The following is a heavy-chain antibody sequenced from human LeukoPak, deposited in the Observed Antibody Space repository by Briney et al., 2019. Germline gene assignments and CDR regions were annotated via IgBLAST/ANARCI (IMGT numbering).Heavy chain of an antibody. D-gene: IGHD3-9*01. CDR2: IYYSGST. CDR1: GGSISSSRYY. CDR3: ASGIILRYFDWLRGNWFDP. V-gene: IGHV4-39*07. Sequence: SETLSLTCTVSGGSISSSRYYWGWIRQPPGKGLEWIGSIYYSGSTYYNPSLKSRVTISVDTSKNQFSLKLSSVTAADTAVYYCASGIILRYFDWLRGNWFDPWGQGTLVTVSS. J-gene: IGHJ5*02.